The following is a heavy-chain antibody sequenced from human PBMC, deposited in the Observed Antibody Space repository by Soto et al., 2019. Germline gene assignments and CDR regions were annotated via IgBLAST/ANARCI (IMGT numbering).Heavy chain of an antibody. V-gene: IGHV3-53*02. CDR1: GFTVISNY. J-gene: IGHJ4*02. D-gene: IGHD3-10*01. CDR2: IYSVGTT. Sequence: EVQLVETGGGLIQPGGSLRLSCAASGFTVISNYMSWVRQAPGKGLEWVSVIYSVGTTYYADSVKGRFTISRDNSKNTLYLQMNSLSVEDTAVYYCARDRGDYWGQGALVTVSS. CDR3: ARDRGDY.